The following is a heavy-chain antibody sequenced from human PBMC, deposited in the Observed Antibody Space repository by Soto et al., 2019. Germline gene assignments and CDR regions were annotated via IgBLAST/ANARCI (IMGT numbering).Heavy chain of an antibody. J-gene: IGHJ4*02. CDR3: ARDWIAGTTFRGYLEY. V-gene: IGHV3-23*01. CDR2: ISGSGGST. CDR1: GFTFSSYA. Sequence: PGGSLILSCAASGFTFSSYAMSWVRQAPGKGLEWVSAISGSGGSTYYADSVKGRFTISRDNSKNTLYLEMNSLRAEDTAVYYCARDWIAGTTFRGYLEYWGQGTRVTVSS. D-gene: IGHD6-13*01.